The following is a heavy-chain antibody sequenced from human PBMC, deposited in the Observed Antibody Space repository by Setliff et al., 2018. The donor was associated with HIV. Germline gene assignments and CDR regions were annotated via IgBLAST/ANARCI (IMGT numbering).Heavy chain of an antibody. J-gene: IGHJ6*02. Sequence: PGWSLRLSCAASGFTFSSYSMNWVRQAPGKGLEWVSSISSSSSYIYYADSVKGRFTISRDNAKNSLYLQMNSLRAEDTAVYYCARDFGYGALLGMDVWGQGTTVTVSS. V-gene: IGHV3-21*01. D-gene: IGHD4-17*01. CDR3: ARDFGYGALLGMDV. CDR1: GFTFSSYS. CDR2: ISSSSSYI.